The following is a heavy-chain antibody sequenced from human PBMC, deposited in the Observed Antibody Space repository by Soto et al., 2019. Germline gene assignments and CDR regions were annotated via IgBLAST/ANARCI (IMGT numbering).Heavy chain of an antibody. CDR1: GGTFSSYA. V-gene: IGHV1-69*13. CDR2: IIPIFGTA. J-gene: IGHJ4*02. D-gene: IGHD3-22*01. CDR3: ARYEYYYDSSDFETQFDY. Sequence: SVKVSCKASGGTFSSYAISWVRQAPGQGLEWMGGIIPIFGTANYAQKFQGRVTITADESTSTAYMELSSLRSEDTAVYYCARYEYYYDSSDFETQFDYWGQGTLVTVSS.